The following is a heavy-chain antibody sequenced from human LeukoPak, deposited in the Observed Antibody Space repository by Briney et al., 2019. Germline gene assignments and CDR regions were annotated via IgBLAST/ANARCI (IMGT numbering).Heavy chain of an antibody. J-gene: IGHJ4*02. D-gene: IGHD7-27*01. Sequence: ASVKVSCKASGYTFTRYIMHWVRQAPGQRLEWMGWINAGNGNTKYSQKFQGRVTITRDTSASTAYMELSSLRSEDTALYYCAISQELGTYYFDYWGQGTLVTVSS. CDR1: GYTFTRYI. V-gene: IGHV1-3*01. CDR3: AISQELGTYYFDY. CDR2: INAGNGNT.